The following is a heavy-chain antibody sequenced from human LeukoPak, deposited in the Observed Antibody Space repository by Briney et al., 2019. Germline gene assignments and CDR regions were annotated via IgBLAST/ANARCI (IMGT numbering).Heavy chain of an antibody. V-gene: IGHV3-30*02. Sequence: PGGSLRLTCAASGFTFSSYGMHWVRQAPGKGLEWVAFIRYDGSNKYYADSVKGRFTISRDNSKNTLYLQMNSLRAEDTAVYYCAKGSDTAMSHYYYYYMDVWGKGTTVTVSS. CDR1: GFTFSSYG. D-gene: IGHD5-18*01. J-gene: IGHJ6*03. CDR3: AKGSDTAMSHYYYYYMDV. CDR2: IRYDGSNK.